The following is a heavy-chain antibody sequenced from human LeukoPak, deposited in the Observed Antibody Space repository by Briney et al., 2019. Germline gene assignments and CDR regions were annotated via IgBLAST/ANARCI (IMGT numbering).Heavy chain of an antibody. V-gene: IGHV3-30*18. J-gene: IGHJ5*02. CDR1: GFTVSTYA. D-gene: IGHD2-2*01. Sequence: SGGSLRLSCGASGFTVSTYAMHWVRQTPDKGLEWVAFISSGGTSENYADSVKGRFTISSDNSNNTLYLRMNNLTPRDTAVYYCAKEYGSSTSYGNWFDPWGQGTLVTVSS. CDR2: ISSGGTSE. CDR3: AKEYGSSTSYGNWFDP.